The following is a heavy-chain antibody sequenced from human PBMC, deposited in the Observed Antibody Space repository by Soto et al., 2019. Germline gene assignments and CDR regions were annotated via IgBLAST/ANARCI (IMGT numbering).Heavy chain of an antibody. Sequence: GESLKISCKGSGYSFTSYWISWVRQMPGKGLEWMGRIDPSDSYTNYSPSFQGHVTISADKSISTAYLQWSSLKASDTAMYYCARHGTGAVATSYYYYGMDVWGQGTTVTVSS. J-gene: IGHJ6*02. CDR2: IDPSDSYT. CDR3: ARHGTGAVATSYYYYGMDV. V-gene: IGHV5-10-1*01. D-gene: IGHD6-19*01. CDR1: GYSFTSYW.